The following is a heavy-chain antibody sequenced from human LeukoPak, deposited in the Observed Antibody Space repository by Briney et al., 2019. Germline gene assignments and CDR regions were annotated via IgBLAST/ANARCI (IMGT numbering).Heavy chain of an antibody. CDR3: AKELSPLVWFVSGSDAFEI. J-gene: IGHJ3*02. CDR2: ISYDGTNA. V-gene: IGHV3-30*18. Sequence: GGSLRLSCAASGFTFSTYGMYWVRQAPGKGLEWVAVISYDGTNAYYADSVKGLFTISRDNSKNTLYLQMNSLRAEDTAVYYCAKELSPLVWFVSGSDAFEICGQGTMVTVSS. D-gene: IGHD3-10*01. CDR1: GFTFSTYG.